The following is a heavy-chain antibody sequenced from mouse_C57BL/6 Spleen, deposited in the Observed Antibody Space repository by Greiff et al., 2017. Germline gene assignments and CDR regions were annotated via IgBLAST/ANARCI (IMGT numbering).Heavy chain of an antibody. V-gene: IGHV1-55*01. D-gene: IGHD2-5*01. CDR3: ARFGTYYSNYAWVAY. CDR1: GYTFTCYW. Sequence: QVQLQQPGAELVKPGASVKMSCKASGYTFTCYWITWVKQRPGQGLEWIGDIYPGSGSTNYNEKFKSKATLTVDTSSSTAYMQLSSLTSEDSAVYYCARFGTYYSNYAWVAYWGQGTLVTVSA. J-gene: IGHJ3*01. CDR2: IYPGSGST.